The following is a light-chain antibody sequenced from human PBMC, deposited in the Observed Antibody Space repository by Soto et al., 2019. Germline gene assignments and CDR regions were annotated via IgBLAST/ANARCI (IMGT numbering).Light chain of an antibody. J-gene: IGKJ2*01. CDR3: QVRNIWPPFP. CDR2: DAS. V-gene: IGKV3-11*01. Sequence: EIVLTQSPGTLSLSPGERATLSCMASQSVYNFLAWYQQRPGQAPRLLIYDASNMATGIPGRFSGSGSGTDFTLTITNLDPEDFAIYYCQVRNIWPPFPFGQGTKLEIK. CDR1: QSVYNF.